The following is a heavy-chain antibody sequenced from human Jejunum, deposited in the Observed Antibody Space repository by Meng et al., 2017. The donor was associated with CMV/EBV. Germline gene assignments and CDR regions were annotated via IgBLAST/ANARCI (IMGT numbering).Heavy chain of an antibody. Sequence: EVQMVESGGXLVKPGGSLRLSCAGSGFTFSKYSMNWVRQAPGKGLEWVSSITSSSSYIYYADSVKGRFTISRDNAKNLVYLEMNSLRVEDTAIYYCSRDNSGVTWGPGTPVTVSS. CDR3: SRDNSGVT. CDR1: GFTFSKYS. V-gene: IGHV3-21*02. J-gene: IGHJ4*02. CDR2: ITSSSSYI. D-gene: IGHD1-26*01.